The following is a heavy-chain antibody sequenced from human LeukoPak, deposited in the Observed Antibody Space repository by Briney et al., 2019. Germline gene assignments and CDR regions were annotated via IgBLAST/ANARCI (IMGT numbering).Heavy chain of an antibody. J-gene: IGHJ3*02. V-gene: IGHV3-53*01. CDR1: GFTVSSNY. D-gene: IGHD3-22*01. Sequence: GGSLRLSCAASGFTVSSNYMSWVRQTPGKGLEWVSVIYSGGSTYYADSVKGRFTISRDNSKNTLYLQMNSLRAEDTAVYYCARDSTGLLGAFDIWGQGTMVTVSS. CDR2: IYSGGST. CDR3: ARDSTGLLGAFDI.